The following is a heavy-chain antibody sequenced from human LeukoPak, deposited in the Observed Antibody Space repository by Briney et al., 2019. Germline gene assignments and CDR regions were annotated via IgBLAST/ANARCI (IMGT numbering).Heavy chain of an antibody. CDR1: GFTFSSYA. Sequence: GGSLRLSCAASGFTFSSYAMSWVRQAPGKGLEWVSAISGSGGSTYYADSVKGRFTISRDNSKNTLYLQMNGLRAEDTAVYYCAKDDCSSTSCYNFDYWGQGTLVTVPS. CDR2: ISGSGGST. CDR3: AKDDCSSTSCYNFDY. D-gene: IGHD2-2*02. J-gene: IGHJ4*02. V-gene: IGHV3-23*01.